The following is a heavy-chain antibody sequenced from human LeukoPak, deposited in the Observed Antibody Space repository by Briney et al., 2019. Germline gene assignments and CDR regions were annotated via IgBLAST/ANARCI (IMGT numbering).Heavy chain of an antibody. CDR2: IYHSGST. Sequence: PSETLSLTCTVSGGSISSGAYYWNWIRQPPGKGLEWIGYIYHSGSTYYNPSLKSRVTISVDRSKNQFSLKLTSVTAADTAVYYCARALLGYYYYYMDVWGKGTTVTVSS. CDR3: ARALLGYYYYYMDV. J-gene: IGHJ6*03. D-gene: IGHD7-27*01. V-gene: IGHV4-30-2*01. CDR1: GGSISSGAYY.